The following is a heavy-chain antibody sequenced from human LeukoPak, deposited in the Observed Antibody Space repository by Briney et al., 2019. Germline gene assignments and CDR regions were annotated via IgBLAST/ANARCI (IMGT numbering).Heavy chain of an antibody. D-gene: IGHD3-10*01. CDR2: ISSSSSTI. Sequence: QPGRSLRLSCAASGFTFSSYSMNWVRQAPGKGLEWVSYISSSSSTIYYADSVKGRFTISRDNAKNSLYLQMNSLRDEDTAVYYCARGIRITMVRGVIITDYGMDVWGQGTTVTVSS. J-gene: IGHJ6*02. CDR3: ARGIRITMVRGVIITDYGMDV. CDR1: GFTFSSYS. V-gene: IGHV3-48*02.